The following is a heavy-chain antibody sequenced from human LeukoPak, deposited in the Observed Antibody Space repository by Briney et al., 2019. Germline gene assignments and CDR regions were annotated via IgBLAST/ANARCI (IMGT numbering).Heavy chain of an antibody. CDR3: AKDQYGGNPQYYFDY. CDR1: GFTFDSYG. J-gene: IGHJ4*02. D-gene: IGHD4-23*01. Sequence: PGGSRSLSCAASGFTFDSYGMHWVRQAPGKGLEYVSAISRNGGSTFYANSVKVRFTISRDNSKNTLYLQMNSLRAEDTAVYYCAKDQYGGNPQYYFDYWGQGTLVTVSS. V-gene: IGHV3-64*01. CDR2: ISRNGGST.